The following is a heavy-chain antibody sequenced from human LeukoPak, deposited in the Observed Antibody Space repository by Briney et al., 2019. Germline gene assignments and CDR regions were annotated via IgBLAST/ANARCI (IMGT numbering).Heavy chain of an antibody. V-gene: IGHV3-74*01. D-gene: IGHD3-10*01. CDR3: ARDPEVRGNFSLLL. J-gene: IGHJ4*02. Sequence: GGSVRLFCAASGFTLSSYWMLWVRQAPGKGLVWVSRINSDGSRTTYADSVKGRFTISRDNAKNTLYLQMNSLRAEDAAVYYVARDPEVRGNFSLLLWRQGPLVTVSS. CDR2: INSDGSRT. CDR1: GFTLSSYW.